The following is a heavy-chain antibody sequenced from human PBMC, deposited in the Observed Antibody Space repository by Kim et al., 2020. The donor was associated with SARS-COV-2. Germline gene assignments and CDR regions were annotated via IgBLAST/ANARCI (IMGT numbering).Heavy chain of an antibody. V-gene: IGHV1-8*01. J-gene: IGHJ5*02. Sequence: ASVKVSCKASGYTFTSYDINWVRQATGQGLEWMGWMNPNSGNTGYAQKFQGRVTMTRNTSISTAYMELSSLRSEDTAVYYCARVWGAQSSWFKNWFDPWGQGTLVTVSS. D-gene: IGHD6-13*01. CDR3: ARVWGAQSSWFKNWFDP. CDR2: MNPNSGNT. CDR1: GYTFTSYD.